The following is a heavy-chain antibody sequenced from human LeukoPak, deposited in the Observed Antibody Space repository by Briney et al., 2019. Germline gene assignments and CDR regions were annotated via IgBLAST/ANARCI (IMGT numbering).Heavy chain of an antibody. D-gene: IGHD6-13*01. V-gene: IGHV4-59*01. CDR3: ARSTGYSSSWYNFDY. CDR1: SGSISGYY. CDR2: ISYSGST. J-gene: IGHJ4*02. Sequence: PSETLSLTCTVSSGSISGYYWSWIRQPPGKGLEWVGYISYSGSTNYNPSLKSRVTISVDTSKNQFSLKLSSVTAADTAVYYCARSTGYSSSWYNFDYWGQGTLVTVSS.